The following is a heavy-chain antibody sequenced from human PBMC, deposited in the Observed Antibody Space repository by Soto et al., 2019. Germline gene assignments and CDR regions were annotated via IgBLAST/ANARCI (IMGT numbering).Heavy chain of an antibody. V-gene: IGHV3-23*01. D-gene: IGHD3-16*02. J-gene: IGHJ3*01. CDR2: ISDSGDRT. CDR1: GFTLSMSA. Sequence: GGSLRLSCASSGFTLSMSAVNWVRQAPGKGLEWVSYISDSGDRTYYADSVKGRFTISRDRSKNTVSLQMDSLRAEDTAVYYCAKDRGIIVKAGDAFDVWGQGTKVNVS. CDR3: AKDRGIIVKAGDAFDV.